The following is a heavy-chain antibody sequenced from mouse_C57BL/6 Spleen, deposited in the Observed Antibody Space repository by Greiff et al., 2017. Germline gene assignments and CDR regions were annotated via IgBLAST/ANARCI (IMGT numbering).Heavy chain of an antibody. CDR1: GYAFSSSW. CDR2: IYPGDGDT. Sequence: QVQLQQSGPELVKPGASVKISCKASGYAFSSSWMNWVKQRPGKGLEWIGRIYPGDGDTNYNGKFKGKATLTADKSSSTAYMQLSSLTSEDSAVYFCARWVITTVGYFDVWGTGTTVTVSS. J-gene: IGHJ1*03. CDR3: ARWVITTVGYFDV. V-gene: IGHV1-82*01. D-gene: IGHD1-1*01.